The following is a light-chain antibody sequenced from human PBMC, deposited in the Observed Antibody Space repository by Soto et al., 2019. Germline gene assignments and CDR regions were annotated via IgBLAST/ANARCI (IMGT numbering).Light chain of an antibody. CDR3: QTWGTGIPWV. CDR1: SGHGSYA. Sequence: QSVLTQSPSASASLGASVKLTCTLSSGHGSYAIAWHQQQPEKGPRYLMKLNSDGSHSKGDGIPDRFSGSSSGAERYLTISSLQSEDEADYYCQTWGTGIPWVFGGGTKHTVL. V-gene: IGLV4-69*01. J-gene: IGLJ3*02. CDR2: LNSDGSH.